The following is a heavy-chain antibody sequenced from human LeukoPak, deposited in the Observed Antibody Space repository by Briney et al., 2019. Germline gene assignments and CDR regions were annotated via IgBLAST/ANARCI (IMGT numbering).Heavy chain of an antibody. V-gene: IGHV4-39*07. CDR1: GGSISSSSYY. D-gene: IGHD6-19*01. CDR2: IYYSGST. J-gene: IGHJ4*02. CDR3: ARGGTVVSRWSIAVAAVGSLDY. Sequence: SETLSLTCTVSGGSISSSSYYWGWIRQPPGKGLEWIGSIYYSGSTYYNPSLKSRVTISVDTSKNQFSLKLSSVTAADTAVYYCARGGTVVSRWSIAVAAVGSLDYWGQGTLVTVSS.